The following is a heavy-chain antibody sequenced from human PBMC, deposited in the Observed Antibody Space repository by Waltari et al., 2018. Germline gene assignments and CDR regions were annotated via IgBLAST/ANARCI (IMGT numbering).Heavy chain of an antibody. Sequence: QVQLVQSGAEVKKPGSSVKVSCKASGGTFSSYAISWVRQAPGQGLEWMGRIIPIFGTANYAQKFQGRVTITADKSTSTAYMELSSLKASDTAMYYCARLEIAAAASYGMDVWGQGTTVTVSS. V-gene: IGHV1-69*08. CDR1: GGTFSSYA. J-gene: IGHJ6*02. CDR3: ARLEIAAAASYGMDV. CDR2: IIPIFGTA. D-gene: IGHD6-13*01.